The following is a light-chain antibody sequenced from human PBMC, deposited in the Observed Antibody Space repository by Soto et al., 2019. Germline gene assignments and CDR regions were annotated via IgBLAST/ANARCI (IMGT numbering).Light chain of an antibody. CDR1: QSISSW. Sequence: QMTQSPSTLSASVGGRVTITCRASQSISSWLAWYQQKPGKAPNLLIYKASSLESGVPSRFSGSGSGTEFTLTISSLQPDDFATYYCQQYNSYLYTFGQGTKVDIK. J-gene: IGKJ2*01. V-gene: IGKV1-5*03. CDR2: KAS. CDR3: QQYNSYLYT.